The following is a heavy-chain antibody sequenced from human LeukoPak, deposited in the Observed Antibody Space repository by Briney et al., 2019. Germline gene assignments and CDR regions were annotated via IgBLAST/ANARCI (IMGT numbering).Heavy chain of an antibody. V-gene: IGHV3-64D*09. CDR2: ISTNGGAT. Sequence: GGSLRLSCSASGFTFSRYAMHWVRQAPGKGLEYVSAISTNGGATYYADSVKGRFTISRDNSKNTLYLEMSSLRVEDTAVYYCVKDVSSTYYYFDYWGQGTLVTVSS. CDR3: VKDVSSTYYYFDY. D-gene: IGHD6-13*01. CDR1: GFTFSRYA. J-gene: IGHJ4*02.